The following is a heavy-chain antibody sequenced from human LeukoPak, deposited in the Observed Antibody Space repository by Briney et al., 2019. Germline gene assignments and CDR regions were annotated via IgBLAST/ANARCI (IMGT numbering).Heavy chain of an antibody. CDR3: ARDFWSGHHNWFVP. J-gene: IGHJ5*02. V-gene: IGHV4-34*01. CDR1: GGSFSSYF. CDR2: INHSGST. D-gene: IGHD3-3*01. Sequence: PSGTLSLTCAVYGGSFSSYFWTWIRQPPGKGLEWIGEINHSGSTNYNPSLKSRLIMSVDTSKNQFSLNLTSVTAADTAVYYCARDFWSGHHNWFVPWGQGTLVTVSS.